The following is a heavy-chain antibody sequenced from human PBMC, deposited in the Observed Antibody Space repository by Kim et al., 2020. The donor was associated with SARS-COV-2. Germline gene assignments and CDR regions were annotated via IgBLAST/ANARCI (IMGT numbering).Heavy chain of an antibody. CDR3: TTAGGGYSYGLGS. Sequence: YAAPVKGRFTISRDDSKNTLYLQMNSLKPEDTAVYYCTTAGGGYSYGLGSWGQGTLVTVSS. J-gene: IGHJ5*02. D-gene: IGHD5-18*01. V-gene: IGHV3-15*01.